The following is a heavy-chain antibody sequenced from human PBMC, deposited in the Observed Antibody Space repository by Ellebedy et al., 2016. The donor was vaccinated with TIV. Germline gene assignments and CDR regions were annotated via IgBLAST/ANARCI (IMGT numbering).Heavy chain of an antibody. CDR1: GYTFNNYG. J-gene: IGHJ4*02. D-gene: IGHD5-12*01. Sequence: AASVKVSCKTSGYTFNNYGLSWVRQAPGQGLEWMGWTSGCNLNTKYAQKFQDRVTLTTDTSTNTAYMELRSLRPDDTAMYYCARDRGYDVFEFWGQGTPVTVSS. CDR3: ARDRGYDVFEF. V-gene: IGHV1-18*01. CDR2: TSGCNLNT.